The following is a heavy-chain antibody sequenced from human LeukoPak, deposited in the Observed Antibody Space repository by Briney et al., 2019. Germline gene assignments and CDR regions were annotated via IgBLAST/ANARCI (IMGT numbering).Heavy chain of an antibody. Sequence: ASVKVSCKASGYTFTDYYIHWVRQAPGQGLECMGWINPNSGGTNYAQKFQGRVTMTRDTSISTAYMELSRLRSDDTAVYYCARGGSGSYFSWLDPWGQGTLVTASS. CDR1: GYTFTDYY. CDR3: ARGGSGSYFSWLDP. V-gene: IGHV1-2*02. D-gene: IGHD3-10*01. CDR2: INPNSGGT. J-gene: IGHJ5*02.